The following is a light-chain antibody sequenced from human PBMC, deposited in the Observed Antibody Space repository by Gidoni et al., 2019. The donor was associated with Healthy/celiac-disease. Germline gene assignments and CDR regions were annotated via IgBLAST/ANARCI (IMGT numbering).Light chain of an antibody. CDR3: MQGTHWPPIT. CDR2: KVS. J-gene: IGKJ5*01. Sequence: DVVMTQSPLSLPVTLGQPASISCRSSQSLVYNDGNTYLNWFQQRPGQSPRRLIHKVSNRDSGVPDRFSGSGSGTDFTLKISRVEAEDVGVYYCMQGTHWPPITFGQGTRLEIE. CDR1: QSLVYNDGNTY. V-gene: IGKV2-30*01.